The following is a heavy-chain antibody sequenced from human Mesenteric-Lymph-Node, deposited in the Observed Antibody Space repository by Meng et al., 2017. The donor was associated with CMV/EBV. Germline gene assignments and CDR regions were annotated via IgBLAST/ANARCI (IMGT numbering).Heavy chain of an antibody. D-gene: IGHD3-10*01. CDR1: GDSIISSNW. CDR2: IHHSGTT. CDR3: ARRGPQLYDY. J-gene: IGHJ4*02. Sequence: LRCAVSGDSIISSNWWGWVRQPPGEGLEWIGEIHHSGTTNYNPSLKTRVTMSVDKSKNQFSLKLTSVTAADTAFYYCARRGPQLYDYWGQGTLVTVSS. V-gene: IGHV4-4*02.